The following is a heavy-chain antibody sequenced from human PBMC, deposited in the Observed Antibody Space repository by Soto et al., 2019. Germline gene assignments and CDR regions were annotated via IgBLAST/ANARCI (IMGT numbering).Heavy chain of an antibody. CDR3: ARDAGLLWFGELKGTFDY. CDR2: ISSSSSYI. Sequence: EVQLVESGGGLVKPGGSLRLSCAASGFTFSSYSMNWVRQAPGKGLEWVSSISSSSSYIYYADSVKGRFTISRDNAKNSLYLQMNSLRAEDTAVYYCARDAGLLWFGELKGTFDYWGQGTLVTVSS. J-gene: IGHJ4*02. V-gene: IGHV3-21*01. CDR1: GFTFSSYS. D-gene: IGHD3-10*01.